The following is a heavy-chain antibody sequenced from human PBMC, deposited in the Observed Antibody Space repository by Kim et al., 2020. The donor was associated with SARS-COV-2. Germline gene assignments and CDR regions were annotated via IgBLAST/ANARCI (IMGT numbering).Heavy chain of an antibody. CDR3: ARRSPPARYNGMDV. Sequence: GGSLRLSCAASGFTFSTYDMNWVRQAPGKGLEWVSSISGSSSHIYFVDSVRGRFTVSRDNAKTSLYLQMNSLGPEDTAVYFCARRSPPARYNGMDVWGQG. J-gene: IGHJ6*02. V-gene: IGHV3-21*01. CDR2: ISGSSSHI. CDR1: GFTFSTYD. D-gene: IGHD3-9*01.